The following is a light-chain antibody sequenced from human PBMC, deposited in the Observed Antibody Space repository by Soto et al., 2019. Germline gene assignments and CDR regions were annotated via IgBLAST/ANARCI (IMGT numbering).Light chain of an antibody. CDR2: DAS. V-gene: IGKV1-5*01. J-gene: IGKJ2*01. CDR1: QSIRTL. CDR3: QQYNTYYT. Sequence: DIQMTQSPSTLSASVGDRVTITSRASQSIRTLLSWYQQKPGKAPKLLISDASNLEGGVPSRFSDSGSGTEFTLTISSLQPEDFATYYCQQYNTYYTFGQGTKLEIK.